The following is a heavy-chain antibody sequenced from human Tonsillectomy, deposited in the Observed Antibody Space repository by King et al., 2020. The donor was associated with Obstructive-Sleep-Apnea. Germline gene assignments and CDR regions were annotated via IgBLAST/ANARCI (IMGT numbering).Heavy chain of an antibody. V-gene: IGHV3-30*04. Sequence: QVQLVESGGGVVQPGRSLRLSCAASGFTFSSYAMHWVRQAPGKGLEWVAVISYDGSNKYYADSVKGRFTISRDNSKNTLYLQMNSLRAEDTAVYYCARVLSAYCSSTSCTPYWGQGTLVTVSS. CDR2: ISYDGSNK. CDR1: GFTFSSYA. CDR3: ARVLSAYCSSTSCTPY. J-gene: IGHJ4*02. D-gene: IGHD2-2*01.